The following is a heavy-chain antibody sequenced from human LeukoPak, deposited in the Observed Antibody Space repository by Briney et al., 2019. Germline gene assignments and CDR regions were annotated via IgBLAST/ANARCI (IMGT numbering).Heavy chain of an antibody. D-gene: IGHD2-21*01. CDR2: IGISGSIT. V-gene: IGHV3-23*01. J-gene: IGHJ6*02. CDR3: AKDCSTVDYYYYGMDV. CDR1: GFTFSTYA. Sequence: GGSLRLSCAASGFTFSTYAMNWVRQAPGKGLEWVSTIGISGSITYHADSVRGRFTIARDNSKNTLYLQVSSLTAEDTAVYHCAKDCSTVDYYYYGMDVWGQGTTVTVSS.